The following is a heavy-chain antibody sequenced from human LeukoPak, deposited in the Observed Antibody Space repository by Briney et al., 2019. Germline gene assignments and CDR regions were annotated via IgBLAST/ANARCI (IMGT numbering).Heavy chain of an antibody. CDR2: IYYSGST. CDR3: ATPVGYSSSLL. D-gene: IGHD6-6*01. V-gene: IGHV4-59*01. CDR1: GGSISSYY. Sequence: SETLSLTCTVSGGSISSYYWSWIRQPPGKGLEWIGYIYYSGSTNYNPSLKSRVTISVDTSKNQFSLKLSSVTAADTAVYYCATPVGYSSSLLWGQGTLVTVSS. J-gene: IGHJ4*02.